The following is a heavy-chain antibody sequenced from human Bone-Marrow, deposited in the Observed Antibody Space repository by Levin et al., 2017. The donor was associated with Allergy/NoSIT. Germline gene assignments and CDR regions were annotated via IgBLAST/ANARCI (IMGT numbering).Heavy chain of an antibody. CDR1: GFTFNNYA. CDR3: AKTPSRDVLVPAAMNRLHYFDYGMDV. D-gene: IGHD2-2*01. J-gene: IGHJ6*02. V-gene: IGHV3-23*01. Sequence: GGSLRLSCAASGFTFNNYAMNWVRQAPGEGLEWVSVISSGGGTTYYADSVKGRFTISRDNSKNTLYLQMNRLRAEDTAVYYCAKTPSRDVLVPAAMNRLHYFDYGMDVWGQGTTVTVSS. CDR2: ISSGGGTT.